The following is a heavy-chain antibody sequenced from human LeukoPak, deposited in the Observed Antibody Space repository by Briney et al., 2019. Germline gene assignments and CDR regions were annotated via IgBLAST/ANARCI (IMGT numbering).Heavy chain of an antibody. V-gene: IGHV3-21*01. D-gene: IGHD1-26*01. Sequence: TGGSLRLSCAASGFTFSSYSMNWVRQAPGKGLEWVSSISSSSSYIYYADSVKGRFTISRDNAKNSLYLQMNSLRAEDTAVYYCARDRGSYYYFDYWGQGTLVTVSS. CDR1: GFTFSSYS. CDR3: ARDRGSYYYFDY. CDR2: ISSSSSYI. J-gene: IGHJ4*02.